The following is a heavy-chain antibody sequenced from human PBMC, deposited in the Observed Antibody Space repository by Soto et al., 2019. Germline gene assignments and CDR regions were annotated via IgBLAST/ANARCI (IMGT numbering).Heavy chain of an antibody. CDR2: IIPILGIA. Sequence: QVQLVQSGAEVKKPGSSVKVSCKASGGTFSSYTISWVRQAPGQGLEWMGRIIPILGIANYAQKFQGRVTITADKSTSTAYMGLSSLRSEDTAVYYCARDRYDLTHGAFDIWGQGTMVTVSS. CDR3: ARDRYDLTHGAFDI. V-gene: IGHV1-69*08. CDR1: GGTFSSYT. J-gene: IGHJ3*02. D-gene: IGHD3-16*01.